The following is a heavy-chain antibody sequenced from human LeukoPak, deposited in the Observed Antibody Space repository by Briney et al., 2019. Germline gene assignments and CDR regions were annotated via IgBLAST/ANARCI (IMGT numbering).Heavy chain of an antibody. CDR3: GRHRSGSGTYFIDY. Sequence: GSLRLSCVVSGFTFSSYSMIWVRQAPGKGLQWVANMKKDGSETKYVDFVKGRFTISRDNAKNSLYLQMNSLRAEDTAVYYCGRHRSGSGTYFIDYWGQATLVSVSS. D-gene: IGHD3-10*01. CDR2: MKKDGSET. V-gene: IGHV3-7*01. CDR1: GFTFSSYS. J-gene: IGHJ4*02.